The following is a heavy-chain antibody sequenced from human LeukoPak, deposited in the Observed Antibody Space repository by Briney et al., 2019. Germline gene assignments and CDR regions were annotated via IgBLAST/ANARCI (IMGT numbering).Heavy chain of an antibody. CDR2: IYSSGNT. CDR1: GGSISSYY. V-gene: IGHV4-4*07. J-gene: IGHJ4*02. Sequence: PSETLSLTCTVSGGSISSYYWSWIRQPAGKGLEWIGRIYSSGNTNYNPSLKSRVTMSVDTSKNQFSLKLNSVAAADRAVYYCARMYSGSYGGIDYWGQGTLVTVSS. CDR3: ARMYSGSYGGIDY. D-gene: IGHD1-26*01.